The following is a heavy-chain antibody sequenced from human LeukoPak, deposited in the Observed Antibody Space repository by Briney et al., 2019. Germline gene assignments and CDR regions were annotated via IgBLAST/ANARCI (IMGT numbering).Heavy chain of an antibody. CDR1: GGSISSGDYY. D-gene: IGHD2-2*01. Sequence: SETLSLTCTVSGGSISSGDYYWSWIRQPPGKGLEWIGYIYYSGSTYYNPSLKSRVTISVDTSKNQFSLKLSSVTAADTAVYYCARDCSSTSQSYFDYWGQGTLVTFSS. CDR3: ARDCSSTSQSYFDY. V-gene: IGHV4-30-4*08. CDR2: IYYSGST. J-gene: IGHJ4*02.